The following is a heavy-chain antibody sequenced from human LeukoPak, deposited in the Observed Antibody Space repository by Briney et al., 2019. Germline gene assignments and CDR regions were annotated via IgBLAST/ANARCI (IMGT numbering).Heavy chain of an antibody. CDR2: ISSDSSSI. J-gene: IGHJ4*02. CDR1: GFSFNTYS. CDR3: ARDLGRHRYNPEFDY. Sequence: GGSLRLSCAASGFSFNTYSMNWVRQAPGKGLEWVSSISSDSSSIYYADSVKGRFTISRDNAKNSLYLQMNSLRVEDTAVYYCARDLGRHRYNPEFDYWGQGTLVTVSP. V-gene: IGHV3-21*01. D-gene: IGHD1-14*01.